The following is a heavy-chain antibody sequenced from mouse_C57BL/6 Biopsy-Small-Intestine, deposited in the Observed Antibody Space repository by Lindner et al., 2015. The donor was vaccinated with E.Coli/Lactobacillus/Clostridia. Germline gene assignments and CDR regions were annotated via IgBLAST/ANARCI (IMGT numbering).Heavy chain of an antibody. CDR2: ISTFNGKT. Sequence: SVKVSCKASGYTFNNFGLGWVRQAPGQGLEWMGWISTFNGKTKYAQKLQGRVTMTTDTSTSTAYMELRSLTSDDTAVYYCARILGDYDDYYYFDYWGQGTLVTVSS. CDR3: ARILGDYDDYYYFDY. D-gene: IGHD2-13*01. V-gene: IGHV14-2*01. J-gene: IGHJ2*01. CDR1: GYTFNNFG.